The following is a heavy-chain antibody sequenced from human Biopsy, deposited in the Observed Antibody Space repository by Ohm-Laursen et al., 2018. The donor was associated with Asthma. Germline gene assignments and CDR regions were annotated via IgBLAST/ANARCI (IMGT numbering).Heavy chain of an antibody. J-gene: IGHJ4*02. CDR2: IKKDGSEK. Sequence: SLRLPCAASGFTFSSYWMSWVRQAPGKGLEWVANIKKDGSEKYYVDSVKGRFTISRDNAKNSLYLHMNSLRAEDTAVYYCASQSSGPDFWSGYYYFDYWGQGTLVTVSS. CDR3: ASQSSGPDFWSGYYYFDY. D-gene: IGHD3-3*01. CDR1: GFTFSSYW. V-gene: IGHV3-7*01.